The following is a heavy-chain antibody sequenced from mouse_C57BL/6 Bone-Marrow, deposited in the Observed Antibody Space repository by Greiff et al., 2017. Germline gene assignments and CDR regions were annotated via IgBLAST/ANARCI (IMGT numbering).Heavy chain of an antibody. CDR2: IHPNSGST. CDR3: ARLYYYAMDY. Sequence: QVQLQQPGAELVKPGASVKLSCKASGYTFTSYWMHWVKQRPGQGLEWIGMIHPNSGSTNYNEKFKSKATLTVDKSSSPAYMQLSSLTSEDSAVYYCARLYYYAMDYWGQGTSVTVSS. J-gene: IGHJ4*01. CDR1: GYTFTSYW. V-gene: IGHV1-64*01.